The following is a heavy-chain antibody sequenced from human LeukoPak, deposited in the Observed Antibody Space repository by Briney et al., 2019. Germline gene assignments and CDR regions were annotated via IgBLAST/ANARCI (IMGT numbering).Heavy chain of an antibody. D-gene: IGHD1-26*01. V-gene: IGHV3-43D*03. J-gene: IGHJ6*03. Sequence: PGGSLRLSCAASGFTFDDYAMHWVRQAPGKGLEWVSLISWDDGSTYYADSVKGRFTISRDNSKNSLYLQMNSLRAEDTALYYCAKGAVGATSPYYYYYMDVWGKGTTVTVSS. CDR1: GFTFDDYA. CDR2: ISWDDGST. CDR3: AKGAVGATSPYYYYYMDV.